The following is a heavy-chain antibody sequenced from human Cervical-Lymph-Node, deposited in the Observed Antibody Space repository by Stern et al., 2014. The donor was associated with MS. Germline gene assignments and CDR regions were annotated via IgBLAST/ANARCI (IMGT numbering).Heavy chain of an antibody. CDR1: GDSIRSDGFS. CDR3: ARQRAPTYSTSWYFDN. CDR2: MYHSGSA. D-gene: IGHD2-2*01. J-gene: IGHJ4*02. V-gene: IGHV4-39*01. Sequence: QLQLQESGPGLVEPSETLSLSCTVSGDSIRSDGFSWGWIRQSPGKGLEXIGSMYHSGSAFHNPSLHSRVTMSVDTSKNQFSLKMNSVTAADTGAYFCARQRAPTYSTSWYFDNWGRGTLVTVSS.